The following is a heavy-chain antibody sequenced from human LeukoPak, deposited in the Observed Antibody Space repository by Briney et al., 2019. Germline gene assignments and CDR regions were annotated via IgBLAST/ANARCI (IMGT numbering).Heavy chain of an antibody. D-gene: IGHD2-21*01. CDR3: ASEDSLIDAFDI. V-gene: IGHV3-21*01. Sequence: GGALRLSCAASGFTFSSYSMNWVRQAPGKGLEWVSSISSSSSYIYYADSVKGRFTISRENAKNSLYLQMNSLRAEDTAVYYCASEDSLIDAFDIWGQGTIVTVSS. CDR2: ISSSSSYI. CDR1: GFTFSSYS. J-gene: IGHJ3*02.